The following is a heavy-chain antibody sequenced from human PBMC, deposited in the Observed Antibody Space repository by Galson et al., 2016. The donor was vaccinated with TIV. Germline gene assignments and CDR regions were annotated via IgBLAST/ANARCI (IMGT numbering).Heavy chain of an antibody. CDR2: IYNSGST. Sequence: TLSLTCTVSGGSISSGGFYWSWIRQHPGKGLEWIGYIYNSGSTYYNPSLESRLIISVDTSKNQFSLKVRSVTAADTAVYYCARYSNDEGDAYGFAYWGQGTLVTVSS. CDR3: ARYSNDEGDAYGFAY. V-gene: IGHV4-31*03. CDR1: GGSISSGGFY. J-gene: IGHJ4*02. D-gene: IGHD1-1*01.